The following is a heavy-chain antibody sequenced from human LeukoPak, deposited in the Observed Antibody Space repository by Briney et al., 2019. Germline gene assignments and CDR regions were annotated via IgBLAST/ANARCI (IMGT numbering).Heavy chain of an antibody. D-gene: IGHD2-21*01. Sequence: GESLKISCKGSGYSFTSYWIGWVRQMPGKGLEWMGIIYPGDSDTKYSPSFQGQVTFSADKSITTAYLQWSSLKASDTAIYYCARRNPLAYDAFDIWGQGTMVTVSS. CDR1: GYSFTSYW. J-gene: IGHJ3*02. CDR3: ARRNPLAYDAFDI. V-gene: IGHV5-51*01. CDR2: IYPGDSDT.